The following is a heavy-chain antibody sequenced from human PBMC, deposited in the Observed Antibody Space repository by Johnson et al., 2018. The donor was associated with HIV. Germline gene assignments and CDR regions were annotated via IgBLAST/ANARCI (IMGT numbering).Heavy chain of an antibody. J-gene: IGHJ3*02. D-gene: IGHD6-19*01. CDR3: ARHKAVADAFDI. CDR1: GFTVSSNY. V-gene: IGHV3-66*04. CDR2: IYSGSDT. Sequence: VQLVESGGGLVQPGGSLRLSCAASGFTVSSNYMSWVRQAPGKGLEWVSIIYSGSDTYYADSVKGRFTISRDNSNNTLYLQMNSLRADDTAVYYCARHKAVADAFDIWGQGKVVTVYS.